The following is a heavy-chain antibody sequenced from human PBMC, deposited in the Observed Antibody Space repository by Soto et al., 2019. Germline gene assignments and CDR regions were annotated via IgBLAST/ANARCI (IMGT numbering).Heavy chain of an antibody. V-gene: IGHV3-30*18. Sequence: PGGSLRLSCAASGFTFSSYGMHWVRQAPGKGLEWVAVISYDGSNKYYADSVKGRFTISRDNSKNTLYLQMNSLRAEDTAVYYCAKDTYSSSWTYYYYYYGMDVWGQGTTVTVSS. CDR3: AKDTYSSSWTYYYYYYGMDV. CDR2: ISYDGSNK. J-gene: IGHJ6*02. D-gene: IGHD6-13*01. CDR1: GFTFSSYG.